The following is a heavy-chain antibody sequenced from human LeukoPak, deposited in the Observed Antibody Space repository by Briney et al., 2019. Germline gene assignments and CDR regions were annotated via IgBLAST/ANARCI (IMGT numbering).Heavy chain of an antibody. V-gene: IGHV3-33*01. CDR2: IWFDGKNE. D-gene: IGHD5-24*01. Sequence: GGSLRLSCAASGFTFSGYGMHWVRLAPGKGLEWVADIWFDGKNEHFAASVKGRFTISRDNSKKTMYLQINSLRAEDTAVYYCASESRDGYNTWGQGTLVTVSS. CDR3: ASESRDGYNT. CDR1: GFTFSGYG. J-gene: IGHJ5*02.